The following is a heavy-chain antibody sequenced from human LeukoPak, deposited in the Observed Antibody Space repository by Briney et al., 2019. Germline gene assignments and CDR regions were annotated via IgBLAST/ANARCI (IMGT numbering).Heavy chain of an antibody. J-gene: IGHJ3*02. CDR2: MNPNSGNT. V-gene: IGHV1-8*03. CDR1: GYTFTSYD. CDR3: AIPGIAVAGSHAFDI. Sequence: GASVKVSCKASGYTFTSYDINWVRQATGQGLEWMGWMNPNSGNTGYAQKFQGRVTITRNTSISTAYMERSSLRSEATAVYYCAIPGIAVAGSHAFDIWGQGTMVTVSS. D-gene: IGHD6-19*01.